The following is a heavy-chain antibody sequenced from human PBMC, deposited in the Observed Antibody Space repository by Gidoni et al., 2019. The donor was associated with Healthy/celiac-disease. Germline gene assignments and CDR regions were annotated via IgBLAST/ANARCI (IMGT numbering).Heavy chain of an antibody. V-gene: IGHV1-18*01. CDR3: ARAFTMVRGVPYYDCMDV. CDR1: GYTFTSYG. CDR2: ISAYNGNT. Sequence: QVQLVQSGAEVTKPGASVKVSCKASGYTFTSYGSSSVRQAPGQGLEWMGWISAYNGNTNYAQKLQGRVTMTTDTSTSTAYMELRSLRSDDTAVYYCARAFTMVRGVPYYDCMDVWGQGTTVTVS. J-gene: IGHJ6*02. D-gene: IGHD3-10*01.